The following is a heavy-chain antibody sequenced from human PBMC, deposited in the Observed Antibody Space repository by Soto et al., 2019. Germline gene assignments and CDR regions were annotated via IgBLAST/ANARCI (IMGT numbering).Heavy chain of an antibody. CDR3: ARASDSNFDY. CDR1: GYTFTGYA. Sequence: ASVKVSCKASGYTFTGYAMHWVRQAPGQRLEWMGWINAGNGNTKYSQKFQDRVTITRDTSASTAYMELSSLRSEDTAIYYCARASDSNFDYWGQGALVTVSS. D-gene: IGHD6-13*01. CDR2: INAGNGNT. J-gene: IGHJ4*02. V-gene: IGHV1-3*01.